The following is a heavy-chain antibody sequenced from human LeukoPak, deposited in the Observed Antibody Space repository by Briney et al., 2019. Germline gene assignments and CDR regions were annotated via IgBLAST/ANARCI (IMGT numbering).Heavy chain of an antibody. Sequence: GGSLRLSCAASGFTFSSYSMNWVRQAPGKGLEWVSSISSSSSYIYYADSVKGRFTISRDNAKNSLYLQMNSLRAEDTAVYYCARAGYDFWSGYYSYYFDYWGQGTLVTVSP. CDR2: ISSSSSYI. CDR3: ARAGYDFWSGYYSYYFDY. CDR1: GFTFSSYS. J-gene: IGHJ4*02. D-gene: IGHD3-3*01. V-gene: IGHV3-21*01.